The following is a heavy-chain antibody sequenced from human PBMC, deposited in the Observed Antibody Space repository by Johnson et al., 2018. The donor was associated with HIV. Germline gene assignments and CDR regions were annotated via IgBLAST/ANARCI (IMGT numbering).Heavy chain of an antibody. D-gene: IGHD3-10*01. V-gene: IGHV3-23*04. Sequence: VQLVESGGGVVQPGRSLRLSCAASGFTFGSYVLSWVRQAPGKGLEWVSAISGSDTYHVDFVKGRFTVSRDNAKKSLCQQMNSLRGEDTAVSCCARDYYGSGSYYNVWVAGAFDIWGQGTMVTVSS. J-gene: IGHJ3*02. CDR2: ISGSDT. CDR3: ARDYYGSGSYYNVWVAGAFDI. CDR1: GFTFGSYV.